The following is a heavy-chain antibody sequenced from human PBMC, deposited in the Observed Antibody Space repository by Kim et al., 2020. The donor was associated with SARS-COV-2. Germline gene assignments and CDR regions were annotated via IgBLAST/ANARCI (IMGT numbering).Heavy chain of an antibody. Sequence: GGSLRLSCAASGFTFRSYAMTWVRQAPGKGLEWVSVINGRGDSTYYADSVKGRFTISRDNSKNSLYLQMNSLRAEDTGVCYCAKVGIGGSITITGFFGCWGQGTRVTV. CDR3: AKVGIGGSITITGFFGC. V-gene: IGHV3-23*01. CDR1: GFTFRSYA. CDR2: INGRGDST. J-gene: IGHJ4*02. D-gene: IGHD1-20*01.